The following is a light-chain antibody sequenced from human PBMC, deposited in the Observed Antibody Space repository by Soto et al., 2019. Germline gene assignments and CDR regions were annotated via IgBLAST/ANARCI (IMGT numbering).Light chain of an antibody. J-gene: IGKJ2*01. CDR2: GAS. V-gene: IGKV3-20*01. CDR3: QQYGSSPRA. CDR1: QSVSSSY. Sequence: EIVLTQSPGTLSLSPGERATLSCRASQSVSSSYLAWYQQKPGQAPRLLIYGASSRATGIPDRFSGSGSGTGFTFTLSRLEPEDFAVYYCQQYGSSPRAFGQGTKLEIK.